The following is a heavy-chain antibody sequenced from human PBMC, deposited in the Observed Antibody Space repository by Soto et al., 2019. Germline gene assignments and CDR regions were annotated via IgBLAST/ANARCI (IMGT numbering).Heavy chain of an antibody. Sequence: QVQLVQSGGEVKKPGASVKVSCKASGYTFTIYGINWVRQAPGQGLEWMGWISPDNGNTNYAQKLQGRVTMTTDTSTSTAYMELRSLRSDDTAVYYCARALGYSGYAGMDVWGQGPTVTVS. CDR1: GYTFTIYG. J-gene: IGHJ6*02. V-gene: IGHV1-18*01. D-gene: IGHD5-12*01. CDR2: ISPDNGNT. CDR3: ARALGYSGYAGMDV.